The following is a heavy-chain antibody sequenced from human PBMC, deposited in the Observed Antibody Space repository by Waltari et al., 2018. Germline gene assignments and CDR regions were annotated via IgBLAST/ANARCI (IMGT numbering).Heavy chain of an antibody. V-gene: IGHV1-69-2*01. CDR1: GYTFTDYY. CDR3: ATSYYYDSSGYYSQFDY. Sequence: EVQLVQSGAEVKKPGATVKISCKVSGYTFTDYYMHWVQQAPGKGLEWMGLVDPEEGETIYAEKFQGRVTITADTSTDTAYMELSSLRSEDTAVYYCATSYYYDSSGYYSQFDYWGQGTLVTVSS. J-gene: IGHJ4*02. D-gene: IGHD3-22*01. CDR2: VDPEEGET.